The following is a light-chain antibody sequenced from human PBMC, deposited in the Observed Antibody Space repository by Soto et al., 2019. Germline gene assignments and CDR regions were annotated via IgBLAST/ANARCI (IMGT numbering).Light chain of an antibody. CDR2: GAS. CDR3: HQRSNWPAFT. V-gene: IGKV3-11*01. Sequence: EVVLTQSPATLSLSPGERATLSCRASQSVSTYLACYQQKPGQPPRLLIYGASNRATGTPASFSGSGSGTDFARTISSREPEDCAVYYCHQRSNWPAFTFGPGTKVEIK. CDR1: QSVSTY. J-gene: IGKJ3*01.